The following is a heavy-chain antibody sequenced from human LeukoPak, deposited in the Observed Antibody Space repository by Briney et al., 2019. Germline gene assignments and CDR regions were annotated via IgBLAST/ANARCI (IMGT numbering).Heavy chain of an antibody. Sequence: SWGSLSLSCAASGFTFSNYGMHWVRQAPGKGLEWVALILYDGSNKYYTDSVKGRFTISRDNSKNTLYLQMNSLRAEDTAVYYCAKSGEGRFYSLDYWGQGILVTVSS. CDR2: ILYDGSNK. V-gene: IGHV3-30*18. CDR3: AKSGEGRFYSLDY. J-gene: IGHJ4*02. D-gene: IGHD1-26*01. CDR1: GFTFSNYG.